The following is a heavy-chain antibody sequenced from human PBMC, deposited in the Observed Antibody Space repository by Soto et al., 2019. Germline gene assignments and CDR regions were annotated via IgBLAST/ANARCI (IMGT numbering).Heavy chain of an antibody. D-gene: IGHD1-26*01. J-gene: IGHJ6*02. V-gene: IGHV1-24*01. CDR2: FDPEDGET. CDR3: ATVKDEWELLGLYYGMDV. CDR1: GYTLTELS. Sequence: QVQLVQSGAEVKKPGASVKVSCKVSGYTLTELSMHWVRQAPGKGLEWMGGFDPEDGETIYAQKFQDRVTMTEDTSTDTAYMELSSLRSEDTAVYYCATVKDEWELLGLYYGMDVWGQGTTVTVSS.